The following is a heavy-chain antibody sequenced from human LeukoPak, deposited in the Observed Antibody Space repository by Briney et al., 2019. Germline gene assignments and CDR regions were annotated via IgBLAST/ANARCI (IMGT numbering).Heavy chain of an antibody. V-gene: IGHV1-2*02. J-gene: IGHJ4*02. CDR3: ARDPSMYYDFWSGYRAAGFDY. D-gene: IGHD3-3*01. CDR1: GYTFTGYY. Sequence: ASVKVSCKASGYTFTGYYMHWVRQAPGQGLEWMGWINPNSGGTNYAQKLQGRVTMTTDTSTSTAYMELRSLRSDDTAVYYCARDPSMYYDFWSGYRAAGFDYWGQGTLVTVSS. CDR2: INPNSGGT.